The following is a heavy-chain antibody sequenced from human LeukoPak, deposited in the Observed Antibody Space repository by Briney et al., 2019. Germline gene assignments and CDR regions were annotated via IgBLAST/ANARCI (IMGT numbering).Heavy chain of an antibody. V-gene: IGHV3-21*01. CDR3: ARDHNWSYGNGGFDP. CDR1: GFTFSSYS. Sequence: GGSLRLSCAASGFTFSSYSMNWVRQAPGKGLEWVSSISSSSSYIYYADSVKGRFTISRDNAKNSLYLQMNSLRAEDTAVFYCARDHNWSYGNGGFDPWGQGTLVTVSS. J-gene: IGHJ5*02. CDR2: ISSSSSYI. D-gene: IGHD1-7*01.